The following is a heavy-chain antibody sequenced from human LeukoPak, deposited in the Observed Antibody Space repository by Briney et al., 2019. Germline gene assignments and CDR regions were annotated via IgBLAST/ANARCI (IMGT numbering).Heavy chain of an antibody. D-gene: IGHD2-2*01. J-gene: IGHJ5*02. CDR1: GGTFSSYA. Sequence: GASVKVSCKASGGTFSSYAISWVRQAPGQGLEWMGGIIPIFGTANYAQKFQGRVTITTDESTSTAYMELSSLRSEDTAVYYCARSTPARYQLLNNWFDPWGQGTLVTVSS. CDR3: ARSTPARYQLLNNWFDP. CDR2: IIPIFGTA. V-gene: IGHV1-69*05.